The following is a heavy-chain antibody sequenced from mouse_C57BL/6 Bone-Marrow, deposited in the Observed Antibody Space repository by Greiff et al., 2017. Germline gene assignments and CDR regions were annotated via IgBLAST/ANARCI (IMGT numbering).Heavy chain of an antibody. V-gene: IGHV1-64*01. Sequence: VKLQESGAELVKPGASVKLSCKASGYTFTSYWMHWVKQRPGQGLEWIGMIHPNSGSTNYNEKFKSKATLTVDKSSSTAYMQLSSLTSEDSAVYYCARWITTVVAASDVWGTGTTVTVSS. CDR1: GYTFTSYW. D-gene: IGHD1-1*01. CDR2: IHPNSGST. J-gene: IGHJ1*03. CDR3: ARWITTVVAASDV.